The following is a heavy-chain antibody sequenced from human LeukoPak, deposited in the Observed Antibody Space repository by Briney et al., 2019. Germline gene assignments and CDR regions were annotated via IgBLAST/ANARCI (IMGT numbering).Heavy chain of an antibody. CDR2: IRYDGSNK. J-gene: IGHJ4*02. CDR3: AKAWSGDTAMGPFDY. CDR1: GFTFSSYG. Sequence: GGSLRLSCAASGFTFSSYGMHWVRQAPGKGLEWVAFIRYDGSNKYYADSVKGRFTISRDNSKNTLYLQMNSLRAEDTAVYYCAKAWSGDTAMGPFDYWGQGTLVTVSS. D-gene: IGHD5-18*01. V-gene: IGHV3-30*02.